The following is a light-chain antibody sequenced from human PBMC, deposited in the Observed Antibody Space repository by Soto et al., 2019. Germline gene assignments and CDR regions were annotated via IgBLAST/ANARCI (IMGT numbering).Light chain of an antibody. V-gene: IGKV4-1*01. Sequence: DIVMTQSPDSLAVSLGERATINCKSSQSVLSSSNNKNYLAWYQQKPGQPPKLLIYWASTRESGVPDRFSGSGSGTDFTPTISSLQAEDVAVYYCQQYYSTPIDFGGVAKVDIK. J-gene: IGKJ4*01. CDR2: WAS. CDR3: QQYYSTPID. CDR1: QSVLSSSNNKNY.